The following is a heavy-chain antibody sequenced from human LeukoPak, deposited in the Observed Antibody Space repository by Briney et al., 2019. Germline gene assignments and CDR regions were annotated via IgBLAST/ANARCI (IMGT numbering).Heavy chain of an antibody. CDR2: IYYSGST. CDR3: ARAATDSSGYYYVKMGHNWFDP. D-gene: IGHD3-22*01. Sequence: SQTLSLTCTVSGGSLSSGDYYWSWIRQPPGKGLEWIGYIYYSGSTYYNPSLKSRVTISVDTSKNQFSLKLSSVTAADTAVYYCARAATDSSGYYYVKMGHNWFDPWGQGTLVTVSS. J-gene: IGHJ5*02. V-gene: IGHV4-30-4*01. CDR1: GGSLSSGDYY.